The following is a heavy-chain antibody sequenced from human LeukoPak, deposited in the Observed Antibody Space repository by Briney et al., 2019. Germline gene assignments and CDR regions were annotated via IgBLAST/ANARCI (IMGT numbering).Heavy chain of an antibody. V-gene: IGHV1-2*06. Sequence: ASVKVSCKASGYTFTGYYMHWVRQAPGQGLEWMGRINPNSGGTNYAQKFQGRVTMTRDTSISTAYMELSRLRSDDTAVYYCARDRFVVVPAAHYGMDVWGQGTTVTVSS. CDR3: ARDRFVVVPAAHYGMDV. J-gene: IGHJ6*02. CDR2: INPNSGGT. D-gene: IGHD2-2*01. CDR1: GYTFTGYY.